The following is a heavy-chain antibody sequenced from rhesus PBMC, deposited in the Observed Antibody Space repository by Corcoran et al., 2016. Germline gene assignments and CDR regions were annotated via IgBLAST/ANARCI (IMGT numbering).Heavy chain of an antibody. CDR3: ATSVYTGRYFDI. CDR2: ISGSDGST. J-gene: IGHJ2*01. V-gene: IGHV4-173*01. Sequence: QLQLQESGPGLVKPSETLSLTCAVSCVSISGNYWSWILQPPGKGLEWIGRISGSDGSTDYNPSLKSRVTISTDTSKKQFSLKLSSVTAADTAVYYCATSVYTGRYFDIWGPGTPVTISS. CDR1: CVSISGNY. D-gene: IGHD5-24*01.